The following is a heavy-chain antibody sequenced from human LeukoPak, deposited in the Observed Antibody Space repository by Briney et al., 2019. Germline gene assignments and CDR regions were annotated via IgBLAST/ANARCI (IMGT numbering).Heavy chain of an antibody. V-gene: IGHV3-7*01. J-gene: IGHJ4*02. CDR1: GFTFSSYA. CDR2: IHPDSSET. Sequence: GSLRLSCAASGFTFSSYAMSWVRQAPGEGLQWVATIHPDSSETYYVDSVKGRFTISRDNAKNTFYLQMHSLRAGDTAVYYCATYHFWGQGTLVTVSS. D-gene: IGHD2-2*01. CDR3: ATYHF.